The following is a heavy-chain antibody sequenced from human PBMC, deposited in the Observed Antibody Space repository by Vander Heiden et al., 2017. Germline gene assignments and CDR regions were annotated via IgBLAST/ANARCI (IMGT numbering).Heavy chain of an antibody. CDR1: GFTFSSYA. V-gene: IGHV3-23*01. CDR3: ARGDTAIVLMVYY. Sequence: EVQLLESGGGLVQPGGSLRLSCVASGFTFSSYAMSWVRQAPGKGLEWVSAISGSGGSTYYADAVKGRFTISRDNSKNTMYLQMNRMSAEDTAVYYCARGDTAIVLMVYYWGQGTLVTVSS. CDR2: ISGSGGST. D-gene: IGHD5-18*01. J-gene: IGHJ4*02.